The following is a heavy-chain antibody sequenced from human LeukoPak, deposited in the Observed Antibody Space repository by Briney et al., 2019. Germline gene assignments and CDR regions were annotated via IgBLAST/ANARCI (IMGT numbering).Heavy chain of an antibody. J-gene: IGHJ4*02. V-gene: IGHV3-30*02. CDR1: GFTFSSYG. CDR3: ARGWNMFDY. CDR2: IGYDGRNK. D-gene: IGHD1/OR15-1a*01. Sequence: PGGSLRLSCAASGFTFSSYGIHWVRQAPGKGLEWVTFIGYDGRNKYYADSVKGRFTIPRDNSKNTLYLQMNSLRAEDTAVYYCARGWNMFDYWGQGTLVTVSS.